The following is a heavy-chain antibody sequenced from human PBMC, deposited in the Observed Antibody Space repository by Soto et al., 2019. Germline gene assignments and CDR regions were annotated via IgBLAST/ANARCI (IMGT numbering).Heavy chain of an antibody. CDR1: GFTFSSYA. CDR3: AKGGSGSYNTFDY. D-gene: IGHD3-10*01. CDR2: ISGSGSGGST. V-gene: IGHV3-23*01. J-gene: IGHJ4*02. Sequence: EVPLLESGGGLVQPGGSLRLSCAASGFTFSSYAMTWVRQAPGKGLEWVSTISGSGSGGSTYYADSVKGLFTISRDNSKNTVYLQLNNLRAEDTAVYYCAKGGSGSYNTFDYWGQGTLVTVSS.